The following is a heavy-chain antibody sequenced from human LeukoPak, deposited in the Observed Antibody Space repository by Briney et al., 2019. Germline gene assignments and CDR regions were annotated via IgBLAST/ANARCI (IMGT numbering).Heavy chain of an antibody. CDR2: IRSKAYGGTT. Sequence: GGSLRLSCTASGFTFGDYAMSWFRQAPGKGLEWVGFIRSKAYGGTTEYAASVKGRFTISRDDSKSIAYLQMNSLKTEDTAVYYCARVRYCGGDCSTGSMDVWGQGTTVTVSS. CDR1: GFTFGDYA. V-gene: IGHV3-49*03. J-gene: IGHJ6*02. D-gene: IGHD2-21*02. CDR3: ARVRYCGGDCSTGSMDV.